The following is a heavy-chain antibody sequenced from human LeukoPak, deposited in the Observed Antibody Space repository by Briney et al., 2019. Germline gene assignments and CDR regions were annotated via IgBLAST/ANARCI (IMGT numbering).Heavy chain of an antibody. CDR2: IKQDGSEK. Sequence: GGSLRLSCAASGFTFSSYWMSWVRQAPGKGLEWVANIKQDGSEKYYVDSVKGRFTISRDNAKNSLCLQMSSLRAEDTAVYYCARAQSGYYSYYFDYWGQGTLVTVSS. J-gene: IGHJ4*02. CDR1: GFTFSSYW. CDR3: ARAQSGYYSYYFDY. D-gene: IGHD3-22*01. V-gene: IGHV3-7*01.